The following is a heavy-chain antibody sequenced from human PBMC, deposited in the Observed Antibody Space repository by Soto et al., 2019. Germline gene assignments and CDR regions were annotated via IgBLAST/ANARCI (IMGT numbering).Heavy chain of an antibody. CDR3: ARGWTYYDFWSGYYRSWYFGL. J-gene: IGHJ2*01. D-gene: IGHD3-3*01. CDR2: INHSGST. CDR1: GGSFSGYY. V-gene: IGHV4-34*01. Sequence: SETLSLTCAVYGGSFSGYYWRWIRQPPGKGLEWIGEINHSGSTNYNPSLKSRVTISVDTSKNQFSLKLSSVTSADTAVYYCARGWTYYDFWSGYYRSWYFGLWGRVPLVAVAS.